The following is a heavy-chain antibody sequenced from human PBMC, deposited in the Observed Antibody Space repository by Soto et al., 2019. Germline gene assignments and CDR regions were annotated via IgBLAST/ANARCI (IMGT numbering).Heavy chain of an antibody. V-gene: IGHV3-21*06. J-gene: IGHJ4*02. Sequence: EVQLVESGGGLVKPGGSLRLSCAASGFTFTRFSMNWVRQAPGKGLEWVSSISSTTNYIYYGDSMKGRFTISRDNAKNALYLEMNSLRAEDTAVYFCARESEDLTSNFDYWGQGTLVTVSS. CDR1: GFTFTRFS. CDR3: ARESEDLTSNFDY. CDR2: ISSTTNYI.